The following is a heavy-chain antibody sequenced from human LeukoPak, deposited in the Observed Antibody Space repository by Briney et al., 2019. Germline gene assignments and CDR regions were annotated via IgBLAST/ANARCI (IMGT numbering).Heavy chain of an antibody. V-gene: IGHV3-23*01. CDR1: GFTFRSYA. J-gene: IGHJ4*02. D-gene: IGHD3-10*01. Sequence: GGALRLSCAASGFTFRSYAMSWVRQAPGKGLEWVSAISSSGGSTYYADSVKGRFTISRDNSKNTLYLQMNSLRAEDTAVYYCAKAWEWFVEFTNWDQGTLVTVSS. CDR2: ISSSGGST. CDR3: AKAWEWFVEFTN.